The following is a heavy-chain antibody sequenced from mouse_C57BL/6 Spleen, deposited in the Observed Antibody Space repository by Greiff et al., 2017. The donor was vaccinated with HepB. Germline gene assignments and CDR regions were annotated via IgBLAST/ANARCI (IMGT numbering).Heavy chain of an antibody. D-gene: IGHD4-1*02. J-gene: IGHJ2*01. CDR2: IDPSDSET. V-gene: IGHV1-52*01. CDR1: GYTFTSYW. Sequence: VQLQQPGAELVRPGSSVKLSCKASGYTFTSYWMHWVKQRPIQGLEWIGNIDPSDSETHYNQKFKDKATLTVDKSSSTAYMQLSSLTSEDSAVYYCAREGVAQLGRYYFDYWGQGTTLTVSS. CDR3: AREGVAQLGRYYFDY.